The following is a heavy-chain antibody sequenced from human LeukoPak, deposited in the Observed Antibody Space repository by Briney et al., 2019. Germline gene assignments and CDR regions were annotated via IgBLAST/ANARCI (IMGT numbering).Heavy chain of an antibody. J-gene: IGHJ4*02. CDR3: ARDKPIDY. V-gene: IGHV3-21*01. CDR2: INHHSGFI. Sequence: GGSLRLSCAASGFAFNTYAMNWVRHAPGKGLEWVSSINHHSGFIYYADSVKGRFTISRDNDRNTLYLQMSSLRVEDTAVYYCARDKPIDYWGQGTLVTVSS. CDR1: GFAFNTYA.